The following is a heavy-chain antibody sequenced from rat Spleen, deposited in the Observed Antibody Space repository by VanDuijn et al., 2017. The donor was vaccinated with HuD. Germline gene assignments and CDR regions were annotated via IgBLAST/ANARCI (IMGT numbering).Heavy chain of an antibody. J-gene: IGHJ2*01. Sequence: EVQLVESGGGLVQPGRSMKLSCAASGFTFSSSPMAWVRQAPTRGLEWVATITSGSNNSYYPDSVKGRFTISRDNAKNTLYLQMDSLRSEDTATYYCTRENWVFDYWGQGVMVTVSS. CDR2: ITSGSNNS. CDR3: TRENWVFDY. V-gene: IGHV5-46*01. D-gene: IGHD5-1*01. CDR1: GFTFSSSP.